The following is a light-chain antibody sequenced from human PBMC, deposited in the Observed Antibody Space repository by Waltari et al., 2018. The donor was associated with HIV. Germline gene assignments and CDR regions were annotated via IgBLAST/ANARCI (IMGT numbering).Light chain of an antibody. CDR2: EVS. CDR1: SSDVGSYKH. J-gene: IGLJ2*01. V-gene: IGLV2-23*02. CDR3: SSYAGSSTFVI. Sequence: QSALTQPASVSGSPGQSIPISCTGSSSDVGSYKHVSWYQQHPGKAPRLIIYEVSKRPSGVSNRYSASKSGKTASLTVSGLRAEDEADYYCSSYAGSSTFVIFGGGTKLTVL.